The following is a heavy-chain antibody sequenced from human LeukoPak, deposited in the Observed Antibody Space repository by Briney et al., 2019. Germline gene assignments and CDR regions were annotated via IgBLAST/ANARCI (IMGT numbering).Heavy chain of an antibody. J-gene: IGHJ4*02. V-gene: IGHV4-59*01. D-gene: IGHD4-17*01. Sequence: SETLSLTCTVSGGSISTYYWNXXRXXPGKXXXXXGYMYYSGSTNYNPSLKSRVTXSVDXSXXXSSLKLSSVTAADTAVYYCARTPATTWTNHFDYWGQGTLVTVSS. CDR3: ARTPATTWTNHFDY. CDR2: MYYSGST. CDR1: GGSISTYY.